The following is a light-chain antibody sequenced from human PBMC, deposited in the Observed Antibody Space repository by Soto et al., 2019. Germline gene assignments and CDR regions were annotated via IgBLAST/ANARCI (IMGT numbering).Light chain of an antibody. J-gene: IGKJ3*01. Sequence: EVVLTQSPVTLSLSPGERATLSCRASQSVSSSYLAWYQQKPGQAPRLLIYGASSRATGIPDRFSGSGSGTDFTLTFSRLEPEDFAVYYCQQYGDSPATFGPGTKVDIK. CDR3: QQYGDSPAT. V-gene: IGKV3-20*01. CDR1: QSVSSSY. CDR2: GAS.